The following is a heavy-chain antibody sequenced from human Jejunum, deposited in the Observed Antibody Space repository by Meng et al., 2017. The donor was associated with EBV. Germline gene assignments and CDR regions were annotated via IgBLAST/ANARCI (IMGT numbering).Heavy chain of an antibody. Sequence: VQLVQSRSELKNPGPSGKVSCKTSGYTFTSTAINWLRQAPGQGLEWMGWIHTNTGNPTYVQGFTGRFVFSLDTSVSTAYLQISSLKPDDTGVYYCARGRSSYLDSWGQGTMGTVYS. CDR2: IHTNTGNP. D-gene: IGHD3-16*02. J-gene: IGHJ5*01. CDR3: ARGRSSYLDS. CDR1: GYTFTSTA. V-gene: IGHV7-4-1*02.